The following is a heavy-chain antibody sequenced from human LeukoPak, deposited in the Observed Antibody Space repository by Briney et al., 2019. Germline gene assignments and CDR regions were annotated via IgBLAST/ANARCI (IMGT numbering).Heavy chain of an antibody. J-gene: IGHJ4*02. D-gene: IGHD2-2*01. CDR1: GGTFSSYA. V-gene: IGHV1-18*01. CDR2: ISANNNNT. CDR3: ARALYHTFDY. Sequence: ASVKVSCKASGGTFSSYAISWVRQAPGQGLEWMGWISANNNNTDNVQKLQGRVTMTTDTSTSTAYMELRSLRSDDTAVYYCARALYHTFDYWGQGTLVTVSS.